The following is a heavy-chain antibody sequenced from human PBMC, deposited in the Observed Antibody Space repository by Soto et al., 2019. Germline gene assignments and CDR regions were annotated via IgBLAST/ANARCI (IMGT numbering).Heavy chain of an antibody. Sequence: GGSLRLSCAASGFTFSSYSMNWVRQAPGKGLEWVSYISSSSSTIYYADSVKGRFTISRDNAKNSLYLQMNSLRAEDTAVYYCARDFPYCSGGSCYATFDYWGQGTLVTVSS. J-gene: IGHJ4*02. CDR1: GFTFSSYS. CDR3: ARDFPYCSGGSCYATFDY. CDR2: ISSSSSTI. D-gene: IGHD2-15*01. V-gene: IGHV3-48*01.